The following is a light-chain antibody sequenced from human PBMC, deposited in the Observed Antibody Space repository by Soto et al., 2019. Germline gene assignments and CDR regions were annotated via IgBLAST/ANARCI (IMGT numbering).Light chain of an antibody. J-gene: IGLJ2*01. V-gene: IGLV1-44*01. Sequence: QSVLTQSPSASGTPGQRVTISCSGSGSNIGSNTVNWYQHLPGTAPKLLIYSNNQRPSGVPDRFSGSKSGTSASLAISGLQSEDEADYYCEAWDDSLNGVIFGGGTKVTVL. CDR3: EAWDDSLNGVI. CDR1: GSNIGSNT. CDR2: SNN.